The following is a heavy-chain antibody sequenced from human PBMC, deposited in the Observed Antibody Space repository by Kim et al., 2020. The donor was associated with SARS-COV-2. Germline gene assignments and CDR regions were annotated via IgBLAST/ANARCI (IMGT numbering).Heavy chain of an antibody. CDR1: GYSFTSYW. CDR3: ARLGDIVVVPAAMSKNYYYYYGMDV. CDR2: IYPGDSDT. J-gene: IGHJ6*02. V-gene: IGHV5-51*01. D-gene: IGHD2-2*01. Sequence: GESLKISCKGSGYSFTSYWIGWVRQMPGKGLEWMGIIYPGDSDTRYSPSFQGQVTISADKSISTAYLQWSSLKASDTAMYYCARLGDIVVVPAAMSKNYYYYYGMDVWGQGTTVTVSS.